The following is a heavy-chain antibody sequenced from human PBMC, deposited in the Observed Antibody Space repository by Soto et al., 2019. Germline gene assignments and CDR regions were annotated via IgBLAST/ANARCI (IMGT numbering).Heavy chain of an antibody. D-gene: IGHD2-21*02. CDR2: ITGSGVIT. Sequence: GGSLRLSCAASGFTFSSYGMSWARQAPGKGLEWVSGITGSGVITYYADSVKGRFTISRDNSKNTLYLQMNSLRAEDTAVYYCARDLCGGDCYCSEYWGQGTLVTVSS. V-gene: IGHV3-23*01. CDR1: GFTFSSYG. J-gene: IGHJ4*02. CDR3: ARDLCGGDCYCSEY.